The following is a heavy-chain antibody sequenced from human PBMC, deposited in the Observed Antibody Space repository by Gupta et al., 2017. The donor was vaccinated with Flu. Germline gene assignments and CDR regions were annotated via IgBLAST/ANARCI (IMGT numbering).Heavy chain of an antibody. J-gene: IGHJ4*02. V-gene: IGHV4-39*01. D-gene: IGHD6-19*01. CDR3: ATFSGWSPNDY. CDR2: IYYSGST. Sequence: GWIRQPPGKGLEWIGSIYYSGSTYYNPSLKSRVTISVDTSKNQFSLKLSSVTAADTAVYYCATFSGWSPNDYWGQGTLVTVSS.